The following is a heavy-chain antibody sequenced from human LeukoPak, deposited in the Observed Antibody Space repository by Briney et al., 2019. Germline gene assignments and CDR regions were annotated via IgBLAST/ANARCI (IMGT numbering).Heavy chain of an antibody. V-gene: IGHV3-23*01. CDR1: GFTFSSYD. J-gene: IGHJ6*03. CDR2: ISGSGGST. Sequence: GVSVRLSCTASGFTFSSYDLSGVRQAPGRGLEWVSDISGSGGSTYYADSVKGRFTISRDNSKNTLYLQTNSLRAEDTAVYYCAKSLESTNYYYHMDGWGKGTTVTISS. D-gene: IGHD2-2*01. CDR3: AKSLESTNYYYHMDG.